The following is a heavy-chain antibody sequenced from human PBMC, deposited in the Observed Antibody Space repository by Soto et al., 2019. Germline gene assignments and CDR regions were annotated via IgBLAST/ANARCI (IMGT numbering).Heavy chain of an antibody. CDR3: AKDNRQQLAKGGGVFDF. CDR2: VSYDGSNK. V-gene: IGHV3-30*18. D-gene: IGHD6-13*01. CDR1: GFTFSSYG. J-gene: IGHJ4*02. Sequence: QVQLVESGGGVVQPGRSLRLSCAASGFTFSSYGMHWVRQAPGKGLEWVAAVSYDGSNKYFADSVKGRFTISRDNSKNTLDLQMSGLRPEDTAVYYCAKDNRQQLAKGGGVFDFRGQGTLVTVSS.